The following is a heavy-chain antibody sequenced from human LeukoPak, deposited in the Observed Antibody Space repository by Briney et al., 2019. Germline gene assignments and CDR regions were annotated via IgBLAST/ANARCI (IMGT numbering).Heavy chain of an antibody. CDR1: GYTFTTYG. Sequence: ASVKVSCKASGYTFTTYGISWVRQAPGQGLEWMGWISAYNGHTNYAQKFQGRVTMTTDTSTSTAYMELRSLRSDDTAVYYCAREGPLGYQMLFGGLDPWGQGALVTVSS. J-gene: IGHJ5*02. CDR3: AREGPLGYQMLFGGLDP. V-gene: IGHV1-18*01. CDR2: ISAYNGHT. D-gene: IGHD2-2*01.